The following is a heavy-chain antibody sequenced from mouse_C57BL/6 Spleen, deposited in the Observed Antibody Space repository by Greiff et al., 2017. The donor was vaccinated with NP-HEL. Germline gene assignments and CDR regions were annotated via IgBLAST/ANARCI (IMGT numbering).Heavy chain of an antibody. V-gene: IGHV1-53*01. CDR2: INPSNGGT. D-gene: IGHD2-4*01. Sequence: QVQLQQPGTELVKPGASVKLSCKASGYTFTSYWMHWVKQRRGQGLEWIGNINPSNGGTNYNEKFKSKATLTVDKSSSTAYMQLSSLTSEDSAVYYCARGDDYDGEDYAMDYWGQGTSVTVSS. J-gene: IGHJ4*01. CDR3: ARGDDYDGEDYAMDY. CDR1: GYTFTSYW.